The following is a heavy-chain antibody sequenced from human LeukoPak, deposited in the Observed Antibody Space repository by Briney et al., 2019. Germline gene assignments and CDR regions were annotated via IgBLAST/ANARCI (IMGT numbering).Heavy chain of an antibody. V-gene: IGHV3-23*01. J-gene: IGHJ4*02. CDR2: IYENGGTT. CDR3: AKDFRIGYSAHFDY. Sequence: GGSLRLSCVGSGFTFRSHAMSWVRQAPEKGLEFVSGIYENGGTTYYADSVKGRFSISRDNSKNTLYLQMDSLRGEDTAVYYCAKDFRIGYSAHFDYWGQGALVAVSS. CDR1: GFTFRSHA. D-gene: IGHD2-21*01.